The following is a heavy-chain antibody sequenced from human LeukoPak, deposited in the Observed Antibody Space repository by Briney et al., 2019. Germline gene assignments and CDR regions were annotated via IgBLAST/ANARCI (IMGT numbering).Heavy chain of an antibody. CDR3: ARDKGSMVRGVIINGFDY. D-gene: IGHD3-10*01. V-gene: IGHV3-21*01. CDR1: GFTFSSYS. J-gene: IGHJ4*02. Sequence: PGGSLRLSCAASGFTFSSYSMNWVRQAPGKGLEWVSSISSSSSYIYYADSVKGRFTISRDNAKNSLYLQMNSLRAEDTAVYYCARDKGSMVRGVIINGFDYWGQGTLVTVSS. CDR2: ISSSSSYI.